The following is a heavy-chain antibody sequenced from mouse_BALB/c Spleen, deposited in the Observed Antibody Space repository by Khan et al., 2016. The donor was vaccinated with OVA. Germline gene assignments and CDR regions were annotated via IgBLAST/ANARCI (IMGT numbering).Heavy chain of an antibody. D-gene: IGHD3-2*02. CDR2: IDPANGNT. CDR3: ARESCFRASFAY. Sequence: VQLKESGAELVKPGASVKLSCTASGFNIKDSYIHWIKQRPEQGLEWIGWIDPANGNTKYDQKFQVKATITADTSSNTAYLQLTSLTSEDSAVYYCARESCFRASFAYWGQGTLVTVST. CDR1: GFNIKDSY. J-gene: IGHJ3*01. V-gene: IGHV14-3*02.